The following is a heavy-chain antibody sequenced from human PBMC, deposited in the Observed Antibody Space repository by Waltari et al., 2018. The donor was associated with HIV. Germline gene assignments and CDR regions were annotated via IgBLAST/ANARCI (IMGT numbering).Heavy chain of an antibody. J-gene: IGHJ4*02. CDR3: ARDSPAFSRGTEELDY. V-gene: IGHV3-33*01. CDR1: GFTFSSYA. D-gene: IGHD2-2*01. CDR2: IWHDANNQ. Sequence: QVQLVESGGGVVQPGQSLRLSCAASGFTFSSYALHWVRQAPGKGLEWVAVIWHDANNQYYADSVQGRFTISRDNSKNTLYLQMNSLRAEDTALYYCARDSPAFSRGTEELDYWGQGTLVTVSS.